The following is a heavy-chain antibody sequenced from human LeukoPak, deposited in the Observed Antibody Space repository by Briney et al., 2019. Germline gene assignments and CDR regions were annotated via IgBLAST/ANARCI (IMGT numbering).Heavy chain of an antibody. CDR2: INPTNGDT. J-gene: IGHJ4*02. V-gene: IGHV1-2*02. CDR3: ARVGSSGWYVHPTLDY. Sequence: ASVKVSCKASGYTFSDYYIHWVRQAPGQGLEWMAWINPTNGDTNYAQKFQGRVPMTRDTSISTAYMELTRLISDDTAVYYCARVGSSGWYVHPTLDYWGQGTLVTVSS. D-gene: IGHD6-19*01. CDR1: GYTFSDYY.